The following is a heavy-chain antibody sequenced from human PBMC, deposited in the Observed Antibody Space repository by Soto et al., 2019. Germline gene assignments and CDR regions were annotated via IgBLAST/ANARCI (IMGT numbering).Heavy chain of an antibody. CDR1: GFTFSSYA. CDR3: ARDQLILGYSSGWYRA. V-gene: IGHV3-30-3*01. CDR2: ISYDGSNK. D-gene: IGHD6-19*01. J-gene: IGHJ5*02. Sequence: GGSLRLSCAASGFTFSSYAMHWVRQAPGKGLEWVAVISYDGSNKYYADSVKGRFTISRDNSKNTLYLQMNSLRAEETAVYYCARDQLILGYSSGWYRAWGQGTLVTVSS.